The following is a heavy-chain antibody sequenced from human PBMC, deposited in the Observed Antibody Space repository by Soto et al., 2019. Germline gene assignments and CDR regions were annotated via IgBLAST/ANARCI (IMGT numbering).Heavy chain of an antibody. V-gene: IGHV1-18*01. CDR3: ARDKDRLQLGGNYYYILDV. J-gene: IGHJ6*02. D-gene: IGHD5-12*01. Sequence: ASVKVSCKASGYTFTSYGISWVRQAPGQGLEWMGWISAHNGNTIYAQKFQGRVTITADESTSTAYMELSGLRSDDTAVYYCARDKDRLQLGGNYYYILDVWGQGTTVTVSS. CDR1: GYTFTSYG. CDR2: ISAHNGNT.